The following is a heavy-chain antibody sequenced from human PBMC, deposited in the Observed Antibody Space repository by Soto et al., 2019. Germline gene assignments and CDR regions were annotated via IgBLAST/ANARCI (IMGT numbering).Heavy chain of an antibody. V-gene: IGHV3-23*01. CDR1: GFTFSSYA. D-gene: IGHD3-10*01. J-gene: IGHJ6*02. Sequence: DVQLLESGGHLVQPGGSLRLSCAASGFTFSSYAMSWVRQAPGKGLEWVSSVSAGGDMTYYSDSVKGRFTISRDNSNNALFLQMNGRKTEDTALYYCARGDRGGSGAPASYYYSGLDVWGQGTTVTVS. CDR3: ARGDRGGSGAPASYYYSGLDV. CDR2: VSAGGDMT.